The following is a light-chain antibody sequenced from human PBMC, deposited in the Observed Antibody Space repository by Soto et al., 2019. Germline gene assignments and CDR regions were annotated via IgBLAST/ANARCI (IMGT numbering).Light chain of an antibody. CDR1: SSGLGGYNF. V-gene: IGLV2-11*01. CDR2: DVT. CDR3: SSYTNINTRACV. J-gene: IGLJ1*01. Sequence: QSALTQPRSVSGSPGQSVTISCTGTSSGLGGYNFVSWYQQHPGKAPKLIIYDVTKRPSGVPDRFSASKSANTASLTISGLQAEDEAEYYCSSYTNINTRACVFGTGTKLTVL.